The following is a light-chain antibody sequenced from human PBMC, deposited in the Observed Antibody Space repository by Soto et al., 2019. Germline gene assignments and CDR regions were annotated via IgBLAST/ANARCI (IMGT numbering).Light chain of an antibody. V-gene: IGKV3-20*01. Sequence: EIVLTQSPGTLYLSPGERATLSCRASQSVSSSYLAWYQQKPGQAPRLLIYGASSRATGIPDMSSGSGSGTDFTLTISRLEPEDFAVYYCQQDGSSTGYTFGQGTKREIK. CDR1: QSVSSSY. J-gene: IGKJ2*01. CDR2: GAS. CDR3: QQDGSSTGYT.